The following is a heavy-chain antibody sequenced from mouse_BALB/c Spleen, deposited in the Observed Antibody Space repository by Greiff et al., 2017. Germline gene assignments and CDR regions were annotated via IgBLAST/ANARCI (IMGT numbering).Heavy chain of an antibody. Sequence: VQLKESGPGLVKPSQSLSLTCSVTGYSITSGYYWNWIRQFPGNKLEWMGYISYDGSNNYNPSLKNRISITRDTSKNQFFLKLNSVTTEDTATYYCARDLLYYGYGRFAYWGQGTLVTVSA. CDR2: ISYDGSN. CDR3: ARDLLYYGYGRFAY. CDR1: GYSITSGYY. J-gene: IGHJ3*01. D-gene: IGHD1-2*01. V-gene: IGHV3-6*02.